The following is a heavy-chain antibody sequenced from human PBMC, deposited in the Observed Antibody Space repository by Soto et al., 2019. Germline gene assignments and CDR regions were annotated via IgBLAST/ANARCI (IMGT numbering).Heavy chain of an antibody. V-gene: IGHV4-39*01. CDR3: ARLPVVVIALGYFDP. J-gene: IGHJ5*02. D-gene: IGHD2-21*01. Sequence: QLQLQESGPGLVKPSETLSLTCTVSGDSISSSYYWGWVRQPPGKGLECIGAVYYTGFTYYNPSLKSRLTISPDTSKNQFSLRLSSVTAADTAIYYCARLPVVVIALGYFDPWGPGTRVTVSS. CDR1: GDSISSSYY. CDR2: VYYTGFT.